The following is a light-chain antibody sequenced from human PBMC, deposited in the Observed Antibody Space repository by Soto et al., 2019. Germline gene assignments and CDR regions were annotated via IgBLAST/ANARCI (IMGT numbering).Light chain of an antibody. CDR2: EVS. V-gene: IGLV2-14*01. CDR3: SSYTSSSTPYV. Sequence: QSVLTRPASVSGSPGQSSTISCTGTSSDVGGYNYVSWYQQHPGKAPKLMIYEVSNRPSGVSNRFSGSKSGNTASLTISGLQAEDEADYYCSSYTSSSTPYVFGTGTKVTVL. J-gene: IGLJ1*01. CDR1: SSDVGGYNY.